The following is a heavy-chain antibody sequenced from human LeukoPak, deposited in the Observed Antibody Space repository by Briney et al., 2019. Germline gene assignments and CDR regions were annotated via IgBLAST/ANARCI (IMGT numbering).Heavy chain of an antibody. Sequence: SETLSLTCAVYGGSFSGYYWSWIRQTPGKGLEWIGEINHSGSTNYNPSRKSRVTISVDKSNNQFSLKLSSVTAADTAVYYCARAVIAAAGTFKPYYFDYWGQGTLVTVSS. V-gene: IGHV4-34*01. CDR2: INHSGST. CDR1: GGSFSGYY. J-gene: IGHJ4*02. CDR3: ARAVIAAAGTFKPYYFDY. D-gene: IGHD6-13*01.